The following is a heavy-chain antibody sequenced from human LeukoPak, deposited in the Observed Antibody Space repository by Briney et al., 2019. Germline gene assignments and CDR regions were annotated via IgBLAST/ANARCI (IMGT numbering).Heavy chain of an antibody. V-gene: IGHV1-2*02. CDR2: INPNSGGT. D-gene: IGHD4-17*01. CDR3: ARDHQRVHDYGDYDDYYYYYYGMDV. Sequence: ASVKVSCKASGYTFTGYYMHWVRQAPGQGLEWMGWINPNSGGTNYAQKFQGRVTMTRDTSISTAYMELSRLRSDDTAVYYCARDHQRVHDYGDYDDYYYYYYGMDVWGQGTTVTVSS. J-gene: IGHJ6*02. CDR1: GYTFTGYY.